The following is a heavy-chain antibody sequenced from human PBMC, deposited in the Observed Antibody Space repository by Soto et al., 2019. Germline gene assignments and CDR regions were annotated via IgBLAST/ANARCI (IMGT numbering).Heavy chain of an antibody. CDR3: TRSGGLDD. V-gene: IGHV1-3*01. D-gene: IGHD3-10*01. J-gene: IGHJ4*02. CDR1: GYSFTSYA. Sequence: QVQLVQSGAEVKKPGASVKVSCQASGYSFTSYAIHWVRQAPGQGLECMGWINAANGNTRYSRKFQGRVTITRDTSTTTAYMELSSLTSEDTAVYYCTRSGGLDDWGEGTLISISS. CDR2: INAANGNT.